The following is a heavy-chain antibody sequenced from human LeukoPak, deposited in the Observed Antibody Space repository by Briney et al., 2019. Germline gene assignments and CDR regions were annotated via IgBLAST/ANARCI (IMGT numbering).Heavy chain of an antibody. D-gene: IGHD3-22*01. Sequence: SETLSLTCAVSGDSISNDNWWSWVRQPPGKGLEWIGEIHHSGNTNYNPSLRSRVTTPMDKSKNHVSLKVNSVTAADTAVYYCVRGAGLIYSDRGGIRGYFDYWGQGALVTVSS. V-gene: IGHV4-4*02. CDR2: IHHSGNT. CDR1: GDSISNDNW. CDR3: VRGAGLIYSDRGGIRGYFDY. J-gene: IGHJ4*02.